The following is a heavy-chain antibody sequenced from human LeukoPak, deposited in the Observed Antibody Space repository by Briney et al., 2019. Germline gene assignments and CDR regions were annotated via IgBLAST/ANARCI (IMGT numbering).Heavy chain of an antibody. J-gene: IGHJ4*02. Sequence: ASVKVSCKASGGTFSSYAISWVRQAPGQGLEWMGGIVPIFGTANYAQKFQGRVTITADKSTSTAYMELSSLRSEDTAVYYCARGPWSRYFDYWGQGTLVTVSS. CDR3: ARGPWSRYFDY. CDR1: GGTFSSYA. V-gene: IGHV1-69*06. D-gene: IGHD3-3*01. CDR2: IVPIFGTA.